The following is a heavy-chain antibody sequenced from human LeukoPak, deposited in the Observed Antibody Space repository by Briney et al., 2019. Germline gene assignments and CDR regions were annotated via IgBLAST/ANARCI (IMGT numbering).Heavy chain of an antibody. V-gene: IGHV3-23*01. J-gene: IGHJ3*02. CDR1: GFTFSSYA. Sequence: GGSLRLSCAASGFTFSSYAMSWVRQAPGKGLEWVSAISGSGGSTYYADSVKGRFTISRDNSKNTLYPQMNSLRAEDTAVYYCAFAGYSSGWGAFDIWGQGTMVTVSS. D-gene: IGHD6-19*01. CDR2: ISGSGGST. CDR3: AFAGYSSGWGAFDI.